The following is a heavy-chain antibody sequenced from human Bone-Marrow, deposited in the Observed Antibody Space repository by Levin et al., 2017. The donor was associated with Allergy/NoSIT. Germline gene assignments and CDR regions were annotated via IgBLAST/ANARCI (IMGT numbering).Heavy chain of an antibody. CDR2: LNTTNGDT. CDR1: GYSFTEYQ. V-gene: IGHV1-2*02. J-gene: IGHJ4*02. CDR3: ATEEFDF. Sequence: GASVKVSCKTFGYSFTEYQIHWVRQGPRHGLEWMGCLNTTNGDTAFAQKFQGRVFMTRDTSIRTAYMELRGLKSDDTAVYFCATEEFDFWGQGTQLTVSS.